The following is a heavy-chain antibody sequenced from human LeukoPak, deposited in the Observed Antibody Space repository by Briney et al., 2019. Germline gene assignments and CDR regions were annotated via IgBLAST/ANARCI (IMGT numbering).Heavy chain of an antibody. Sequence: PSETLSLTCTVSGGSISSSSYYWGWIRQPPGKGLEWIGSIYYSGSTYYNPSLMSRVTISVDTSKNQFSLKLSSVTASDTAVYYCARKITVWGSYPRHLSPFDYWGQGTLVTVSS. D-gene: IGHD3-16*02. CDR3: ARKITVWGSYPRHLSPFDY. J-gene: IGHJ4*02. CDR2: IYYSGST. V-gene: IGHV4-39*01. CDR1: GGSISSSSYY.